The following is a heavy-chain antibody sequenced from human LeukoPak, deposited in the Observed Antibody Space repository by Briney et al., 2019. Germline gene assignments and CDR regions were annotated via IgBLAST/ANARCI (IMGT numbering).Heavy chain of an antibody. D-gene: IGHD2-21*01. Sequence: PSETLSLTCTVSGGSISSSSYYWGWIRRPPGKGLEWIGSIYYSGSTYYNPSLKSRVTISVDTSKNQFSLKLSSVTAADTAVYYCARITFVVEGYGMDVWGQGTTVTVSS. J-gene: IGHJ6*02. CDR3: ARITFVVEGYGMDV. CDR2: IYYSGST. V-gene: IGHV4-39*01. CDR1: GGSISSSSYY.